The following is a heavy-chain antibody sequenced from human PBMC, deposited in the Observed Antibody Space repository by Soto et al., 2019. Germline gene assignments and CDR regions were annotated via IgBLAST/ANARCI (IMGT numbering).Heavy chain of an antibody. J-gene: IGHJ4*02. V-gene: IGHV3-53*01. CDR3: ASLVYCSSTSCYDY. CDR1: GFTVSSNY. D-gene: IGHD2-2*01. CDR2: IYSGGST. Sequence: GGSLRLSCAASGFTVSSNYMSWVRQAPGKGLEWVSVIYSGGSTYYADSVKGRFTISRDNSKNTLYLQMNSLRAEDTAVYYCASLVYCSSTSCYDYWGQGTLVTAPQ.